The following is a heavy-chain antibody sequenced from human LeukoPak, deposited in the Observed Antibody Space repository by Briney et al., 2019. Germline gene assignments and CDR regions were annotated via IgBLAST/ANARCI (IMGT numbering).Heavy chain of an antibody. Sequence: GGSLRLSCADSGFTFSSYWMYWVRQALGKGLVWVSRVNSDGGSTTSADSAKGRFTISRDNAKNTLYLQMNSLRAEDTAVYYCARGSTQYSSGWYGLDYWGQGTLVTVSS. V-gene: IGHV3-74*01. J-gene: IGHJ4*02. CDR1: GFTFSSYW. CDR3: ARGSTQYSSGWYGLDY. D-gene: IGHD6-19*01. CDR2: VNSDGGST.